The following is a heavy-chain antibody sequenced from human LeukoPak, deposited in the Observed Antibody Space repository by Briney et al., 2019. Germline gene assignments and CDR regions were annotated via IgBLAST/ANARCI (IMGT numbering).Heavy chain of an antibody. CDR3: AKDFSTHYYESSGYWPNWFDP. Sequence: GRSLRLSCAASGFTFSSYGMHWVRQAPGKGLEWVAVISYDGSNKYYADSVKGRFTISRDNSKNTLYLQMNSLRAEDTAMCYCAKDFSTHYYESSGYWPNWFDPWGQGTLVTVSS. V-gene: IGHV3-30*18. D-gene: IGHD3-22*01. CDR2: ISYDGSNK. CDR1: GFTFSSYG. J-gene: IGHJ5*02.